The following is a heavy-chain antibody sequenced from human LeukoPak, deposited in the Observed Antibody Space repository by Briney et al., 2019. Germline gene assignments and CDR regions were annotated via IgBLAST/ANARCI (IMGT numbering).Heavy chain of an antibody. CDR2: IYYSGST. J-gene: IGHJ5*02. D-gene: IGHD3-16*02. CDR1: GGSISSSSYY. CDR3: AAGTYDYVWGSYLYTFRSNWFDP. V-gene: IGHV4-39*01. Sequence: PSETLSLTCTVSGGSISSSSYYWGWIRQPPGKGLEWIGSIYYSGSTYYNPSLKSRVTISVDTSKNQFSLKLSSVTAADTAVYYCAAGTYDYVWGSYLYTFRSNWFDPWGQGTLVTVSS.